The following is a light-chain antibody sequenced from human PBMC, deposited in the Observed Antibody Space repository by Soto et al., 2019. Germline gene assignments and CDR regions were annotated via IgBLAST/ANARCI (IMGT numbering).Light chain of an antibody. CDR2: NTN. Sequence: QAVVTQEPSFSVSPGRTVTLTCDLSSGSVSTSSYPSWYQQTPGQVPRTLIYNTNTRSSGVPDRFSGSILGNKAALTITGAQADDESDYYCVLYLGSGIWMFGGGTKLTVL. J-gene: IGLJ3*02. V-gene: IGLV8-61*01. CDR3: VLYLGSGIWM. CDR1: SGSVSTSSY.